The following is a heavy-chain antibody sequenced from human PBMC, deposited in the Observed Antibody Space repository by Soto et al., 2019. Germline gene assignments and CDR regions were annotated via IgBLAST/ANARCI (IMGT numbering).Heavy chain of an antibody. D-gene: IGHD3-10*01. CDR2: IIPILGIA. V-gene: IGHV1-69*02. CDR1: GGTFSSYT. CDR3: ARNGEGGITMVRGVLIRSNWFDH. J-gene: IGHJ5*02. Sequence: QVQLVQSGAEVKKPGSSVKVSCKASGGTFSSYTISWVRQAPGQGLEWMGRIIPILGIANYAQKFQGRVTITADKSTSTAYLERSSRRSEDTAVYYCARNGEGGITMVRGVLIRSNWFDHCVQETMVTVSS.